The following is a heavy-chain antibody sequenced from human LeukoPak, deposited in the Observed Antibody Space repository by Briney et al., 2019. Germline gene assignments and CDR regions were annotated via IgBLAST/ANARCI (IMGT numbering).Heavy chain of an antibody. V-gene: IGHV4-34*01. CDR3: ARGVFWSGYYYYYYYMDV. Sequence: PSETLSLTCAVYGGSFSGYYWSWIRQPPGKGLEWIGEINHSGSTNYNPSLKRRVTISVDTSKNQFSLKLSSVTAADTAVYYCARGVFWSGYYYYYYYMDVWGKGTTVTVSS. J-gene: IGHJ6*03. CDR2: INHSGST. D-gene: IGHD3-3*01. CDR1: GGSFSGYY.